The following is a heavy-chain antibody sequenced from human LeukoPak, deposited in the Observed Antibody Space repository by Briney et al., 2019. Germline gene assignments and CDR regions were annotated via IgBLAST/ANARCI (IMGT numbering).Heavy chain of an antibody. D-gene: IGHD2-2*01. CDR3: ARDLCSSTSSHAWFDP. J-gene: IGHJ5*02. CDR1: GGSISSGDYY. CDR2: IYYSGST. V-gene: IGHV4-30-4*08. Sequence: PSQTLSLTCTVSGGSISSGDYYWSWIRQPPGKGLEWIGYIYYSGSTYYNPSLKSRVTISVDTSKNQFSLKLSSVTAADTAVYYCARDLCSSTSSHAWFDPWGQGTLVTVSS.